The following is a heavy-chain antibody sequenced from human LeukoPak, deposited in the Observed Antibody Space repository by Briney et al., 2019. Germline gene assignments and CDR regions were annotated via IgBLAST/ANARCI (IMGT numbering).Heavy chain of an antibody. V-gene: IGHV4-59*01. D-gene: IGHD5-24*01. CDR3: ARSASSGYILFDY. Sequence: PSETLSLTCTVSGGSISSYYWSWIRQPPGKGLEWIGYIYYSGSTNYNPSLKSRVTISVDTSKNQFSLKLSSVTAADTAVYYCARSASSGYILFDYWGQGTLVTVST. CDR1: GGSISSYY. J-gene: IGHJ4*02. CDR2: IYYSGST.